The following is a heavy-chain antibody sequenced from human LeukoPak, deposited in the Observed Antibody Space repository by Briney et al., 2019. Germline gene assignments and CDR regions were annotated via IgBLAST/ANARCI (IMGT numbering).Heavy chain of an antibody. CDR3: ARDQPYCSGGSCYPGWFDP. Sequence: SETLSLTCTVSGGSISSYYWSWIRQPPGKGLEWIGYIYYSGSTNYNPSLKSRVTISVDTSKNQFSLKLSSVTAADTAVYYCARDQPYCSGGSCYPGWFDPWGQGTLVTVSS. CDR2: IYYSGST. D-gene: IGHD2-15*01. CDR1: GGSISSYY. J-gene: IGHJ5*02. V-gene: IGHV4-59*01.